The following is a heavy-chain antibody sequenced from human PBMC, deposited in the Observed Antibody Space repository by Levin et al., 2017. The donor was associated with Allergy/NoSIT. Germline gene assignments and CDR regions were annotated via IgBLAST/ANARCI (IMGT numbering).Heavy chain of an antibody. Sequence: HPGGSLRLSCAASGFTFSRFDIHWLRQPTGKGLEWVSAIGTSDDTYYAGSVKGRFSIFRDDAKNSLYLQMNSLRVEDTAVYYCARGPWFDPWGQGTLVTVSS. CDR3: ARGPWFDP. V-gene: IGHV3-13*01. CDR1: GFTFSRFD. J-gene: IGHJ5*02. CDR2: IGTSDDT.